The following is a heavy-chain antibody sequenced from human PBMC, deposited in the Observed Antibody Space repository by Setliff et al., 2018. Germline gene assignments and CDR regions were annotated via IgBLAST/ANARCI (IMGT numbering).Heavy chain of an antibody. CDR2: VYYSGAA. CDR1: GDSISAAS. CDR3: ARGGTYRYFDY. J-gene: IGHJ4*02. V-gene: IGHV4-59*01. Sequence: PSETLSLTCNVSGDSISAASIMAWIRQPPGKGLGFIGYVYYSGAAKYDPSLKSRVTMSVDTSKTQFSLKLNSMTTADTAVYCARGGTYRYFDYWGQGTLVTV.